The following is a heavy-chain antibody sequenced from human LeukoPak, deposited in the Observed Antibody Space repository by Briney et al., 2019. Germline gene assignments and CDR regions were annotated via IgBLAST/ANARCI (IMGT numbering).Heavy chain of an antibody. V-gene: IGHV3-53*01. CDR1: GFTVNSNY. CDR2: IYSGGST. CDR3: ARDLVGSSSWWDYYYYYGMDV. D-gene: IGHD6-13*01. J-gene: IGHJ6*02. Sequence: GGSLRLSCAASGFTVNSNYMIWVRQAPGKGLEWVSVIYSGGSTHYADSVEGRITISRDNAKNSLYLQMNSLRAEDTAVYYCARDLVGSSSWWDYYYYYGMDVWGQGTTVTVSS.